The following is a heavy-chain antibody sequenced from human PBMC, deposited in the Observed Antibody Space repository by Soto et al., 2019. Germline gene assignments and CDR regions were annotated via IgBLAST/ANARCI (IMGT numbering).Heavy chain of an antibody. D-gene: IGHD3-16*01. CDR1: GFSFNGPA. J-gene: IGHJ4*02. CDR2: IRNQANNYAT. Sequence: EVQLVESGGGSVQPGGSVRLSCAASGFSFNGPAIHWVRQASGKGQEWVGRIRNQANNYATVYAASMEGRFTISRDDSKSTAYLQMNSLKAEDSAVYYCTTAYVWGQGTLVTVPS. CDR3: TTAYV. V-gene: IGHV3-73*01.